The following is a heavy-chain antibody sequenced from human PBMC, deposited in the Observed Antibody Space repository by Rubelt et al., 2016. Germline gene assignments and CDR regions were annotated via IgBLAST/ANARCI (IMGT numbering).Heavy chain of an antibody. Sequence: GAGLLKPSETLSLTCAVYGGSFSGYYWSWIRQPPGKGLEWIGEINHSGSTNYNPSLKSRVTISVDTSKNQFSLKLSSVTAADTAVYYCARGGESARGYGSGSYYVDYWGQGTLVTVSS. J-gene: IGHJ4*02. V-gene: IGHV4-34*01. CDR2: INHSGST. D-gene: IGHD3-10*01. CDR1: GGSFSGYY. CDR3: ARGGESARGYGSGSYYVDY.